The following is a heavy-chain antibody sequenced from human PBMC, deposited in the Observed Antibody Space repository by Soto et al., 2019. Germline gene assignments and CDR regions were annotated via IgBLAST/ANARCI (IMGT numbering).Heavy chain of an antibody. Sequence: EVQLVESGGGLVKPGGSLRLSCAGSGFTFSNAWLSWVRRARGEGLEWVGRIKSDAYGGAIDYAAPVNSRFTISRDDSKNTLFLQMNNLRAEQSAVYSCTTTKGRLEPPTNDFWGQGTPVIVSS. V-gene: IGHV3-15*01. D-gene: IGHD2-8*01. CDR3: TTTKGRLEPPTNDF. CDR2: IKSDAYGGAI. CDR1: GFTFSNAW. J-gene: IGHJ4*02.